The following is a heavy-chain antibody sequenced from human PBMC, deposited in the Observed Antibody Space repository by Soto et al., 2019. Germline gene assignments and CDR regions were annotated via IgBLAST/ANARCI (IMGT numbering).Heavy chain of an antibody. Sequence: GASVKVSCKASGYTFTSYGISWVRQAPGQELGWMGRINPNSGGTNYAQKFQGRVTMTRDTSASTVYMELSSLSSEDTAVYYCARVGHYYYGMDVWGQGTTVTVSS. CDR2: INPNSGGT. D-gene: IGHD3-3*01. V-gene: IGHV1-18*01. J-gene: IGHJ6*02. CDR1: GYTFTSYG. CDR3: ARVGHYYYGMDV.